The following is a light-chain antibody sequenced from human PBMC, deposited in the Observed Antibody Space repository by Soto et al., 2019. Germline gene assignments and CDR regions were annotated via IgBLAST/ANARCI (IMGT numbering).Light chain of an antibody. V-gene: IGLV1-40*01. J-gene: IGLJ1*01. CDR3: QSYDSSLSGYV. CDR1: SSNIGAGYD. Sequence: QCVLPQPPSVSGAPGQRVTMSCTWSSSNIGAGYDVHWYQQLPGTAPKLLIYGNSNRPSGVPDRFSGSKSGTSASLAITGLQAEDEADYYCQSYDSSLSGYVFGTGTKVTVL. CDR2: GNS.